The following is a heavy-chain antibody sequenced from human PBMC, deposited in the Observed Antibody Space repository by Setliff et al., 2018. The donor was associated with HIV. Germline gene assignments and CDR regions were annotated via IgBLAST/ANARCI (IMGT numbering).Heavy chain of an antibody. D-gene: IGHD3-3*01. CDR3: ARAAEPSTYYDFWSGPGAYYYYMDV. CDR2: IYTSGST. CDR1: GGSISSGSYY. V-gene: IGHV4-61*09. Sequence: SETLSLTCTVSGGSISSGSYYWSWIRQPAGKGLEWIGHIYTSGSTNYNPSLKSRVTISVDTSKNQFSMKLSSVTAADTAVYYCARAAEPSTYYDFWSGPGAYYYYMDVWGKGTTVTVSS. J-gene: IGHJ6*03.